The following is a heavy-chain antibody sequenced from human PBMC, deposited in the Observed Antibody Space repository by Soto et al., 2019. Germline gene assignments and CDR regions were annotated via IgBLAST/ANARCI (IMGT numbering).Heavy chain of an antibody. V-gene: IGHV1-18*01. J-gene: IGHJ4*02. CDR1: GYTFTSYG. CDR2: ISAYNGNT. Sequence: ASVKVSCKASGYTFTSYGISWVRQAPGQGLEWMGWISAYNGNTNYAQKLQGRVTMTTDTSTSTAYMELRSLISDDTAVYYCARGDYYGSGSYYKGPFDYWGQGTLVTVSS. D-gene: IGHD3-10*01. CDR3: ARGDYYGSGSYYKGPFDY.